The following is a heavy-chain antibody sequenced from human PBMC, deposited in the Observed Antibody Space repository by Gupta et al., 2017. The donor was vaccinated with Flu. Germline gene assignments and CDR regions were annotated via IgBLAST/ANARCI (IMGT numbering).Heavy chain of an antibody. CDR1: GFTFSSYE. J-gene: IGHJ4*02. D-gene: IGHD3-22*01. V-gene: IGHV3-48*03. CDR3: ARDSPGDYYDSSGYSPGGVDY. Sequence: EVQLVESGGGLVQPGGSLRLSCAASGFTFSSYEMNWVRQAPGKGREWVSYISSSGSTIYYADSVKGRFTISRDNAKNSLYLQMNSLRAEDTAVYYCARDSPGDYYDSSGYSPGGVDYWGQGTLVTVSS. CDR2: ISSSGSTI.